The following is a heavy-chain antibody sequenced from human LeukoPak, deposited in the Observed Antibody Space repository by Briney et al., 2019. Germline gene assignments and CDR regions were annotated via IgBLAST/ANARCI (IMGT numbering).Heavy chain of an antibody. CDR2: IYCCGST. V-gene: IGHV4-39*01. J-gene: IGHJ5*02. CDR3: ARRHSSMIVVVT. CDR1: GGSISSSSYY. D-gene: IGHD3-22*01. Sequence: AAETLSLTCTVSGGSISSSSYYWGWIRQPPGKGLEWIGSIYCCGSTYYNPSLESRVTISVDTSKNQFSLKLSSVTAADTAVYYCARRHSSMIVVVTWGQGTLVTVSS.